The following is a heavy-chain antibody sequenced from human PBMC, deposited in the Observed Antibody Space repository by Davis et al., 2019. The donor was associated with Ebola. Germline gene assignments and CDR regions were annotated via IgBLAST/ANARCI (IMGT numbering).Heavy chain of an antibody. CDR2: IYYSGST. Sequence: MPSETLSLSCTASGVTISSYYRSWIRQPPGKGLEWIGSIYYSGSTNYNPSLKSRVTISVDTSKNQFSLKLSSVTAADKAVYYCARDRGSSWYNWFDPWGQGTLVTVSS. J-gene: IGHJ5*02. D-gene: IGHD6-13*01. V-gene: IGHV4-59*01. CDR1: GVTISSYY. CDR3: ARDRGSSWYNWFDP.